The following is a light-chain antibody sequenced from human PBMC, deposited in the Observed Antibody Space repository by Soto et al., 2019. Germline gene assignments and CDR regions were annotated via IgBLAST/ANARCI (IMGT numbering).Light chain of an antibody. V-gene: IGKV3-20*01. CDR3: QQYGSSPRT. J-gene: IGKJ1*01. Sequence: EIALRQSPGTVSLSPGERDTLSCRASQSVSSSCLAWYQQKPGQAPRLLIYGASSRATGIPDRFSGSGSGTDFTLTISRLEPEDFAVYYCQQYGSSPRTFGQGTKVEIK. CDR1: QSVSSSC. CDR2: GAS.